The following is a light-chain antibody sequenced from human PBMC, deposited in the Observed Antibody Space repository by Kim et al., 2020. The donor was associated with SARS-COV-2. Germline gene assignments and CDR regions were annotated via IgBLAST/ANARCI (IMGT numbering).Light chain of an antibody. CDR1: QTIANW. CDR2: AAS. J-gene: IGKJ4*01. Sequence: DIQMTQSPSSVAASVGDRVIITCRASQTIANWLAWYQQKPGKAPSLLIYAASSLQSGVPSRFSGSRSGTDFTLTINTLQPEDFATYYCQKADGFPLTFGKGTKVDIK. V-gene: IGKV1D-12*01. CDR3: QKADGFPLT.